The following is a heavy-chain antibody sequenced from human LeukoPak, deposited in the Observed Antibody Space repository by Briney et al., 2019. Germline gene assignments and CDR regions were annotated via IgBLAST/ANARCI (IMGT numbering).Heavy chain of an antibody. D-gene: IGHD3-10*01. V-gene: IGHV4-59*01. CDR3: AQGDYGSYAFDI. CDR2: IYYSGST. Sequence: SETLSLTFTVSGGSISSYYWSWIRQPPGKGLEWIGYIYYSGSTNYNPSLKSRVTISVDTSKNQFSLKLSSVTAADTAVYYCAQGDYGSYAFDIWGQGTMVTVSS. J-gene: IGHJ3*02. CDR1: GGSISSYY.